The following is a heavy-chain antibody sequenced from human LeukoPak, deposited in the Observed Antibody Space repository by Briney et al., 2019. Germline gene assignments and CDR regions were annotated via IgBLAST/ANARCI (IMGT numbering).Heavy chain of an antibody. D-gene: IGHD4-17*01. CDR3: ARYGDYVGYFDS. CDR2: IYYSGST. V-gene: IGHV4-30-4*01. Sequence: SETLSLTCTVSVGSISSGDYYWSWIRQPPGKGLEWIRYIYYSGSTYYNPSLKSRVTISVDTSKNQFSLKLSSVTAADTAVYYCARYGDYVGYFDSWGQGTLVTVSS. J-gene: IGHJ4*02. CDR1: VGSISSGDYY.